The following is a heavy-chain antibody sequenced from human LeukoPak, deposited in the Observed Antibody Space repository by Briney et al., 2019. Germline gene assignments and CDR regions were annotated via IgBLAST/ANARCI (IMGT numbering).Heavy chain of an antibody. J-gene: IGHJ4*02. CDR3: ARVDYYDSSGYYSY. V-gene: IGHV4-59*01. D-gene: IGHD3-22*01. Sequence: PSETLSLTCTVSGGSISSYYWSWIRQLPGKGLEWIGYIYYSGSTNYNPSLKSRVTISVDTSKNQFSLKLSSVTAADTAVYYCARVDYYDSSGYYSYWGQGILVTVSS. CDR1: GGSISSYY. CDR2: IYYSGST.